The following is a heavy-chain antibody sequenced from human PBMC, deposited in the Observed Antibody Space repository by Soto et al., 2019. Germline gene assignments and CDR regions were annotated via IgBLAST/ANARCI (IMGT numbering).Heavy chain of an antibody. CDR3: ARQYYDFWSGYNYGMDV. CDR1: GYTFTSYD. J-gene: IGHJ6*02. CDR2: MNPNNGNT. V-gene: IGHV1-8*01. D-gene: IGHD3-3*01. Sequence: QVQLVQSGAEVKKPGASVKVSCKASGYTFTSYDINWVRQATVQGLEWMGWMNPNNGNTGYAQKFQGRVTMTRNTSISTAYMELSSLRSEDTAVYYCARQYYDFWSGYNYGMDVWGQGTTVTVSS.